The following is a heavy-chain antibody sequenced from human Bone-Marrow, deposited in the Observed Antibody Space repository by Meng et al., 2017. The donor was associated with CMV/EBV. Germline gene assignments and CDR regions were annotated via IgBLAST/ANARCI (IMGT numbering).Heavy chain of an antibody. CDR3: AKGGYCSSTSCPFDY. Sequence: GESLKISCAASGFTFSSYAMSWVRQAPGKGLEWVSAISGSGGSTYYADSVKGRFTISRDNSKNTLYLQMNSLRAEDTAVYYCAKGGYCSSTSCPFDYWGQGTLVTVSS. V-gene: IGHV3-23*01. CDR2: ISGSGGST. J-gene: IGHJ4*02. D-gene: IGHD2-2*01. CDR1: GFTFSSYA.